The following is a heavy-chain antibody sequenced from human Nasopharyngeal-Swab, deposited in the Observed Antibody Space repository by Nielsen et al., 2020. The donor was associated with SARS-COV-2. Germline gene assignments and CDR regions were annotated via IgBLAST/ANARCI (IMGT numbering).Heavy chain of an antibody. D-gene: IGHD3-3*01. J-gene: IGHJ4*02. CDR2: ISSSSSYI. V-gene: IGHV3-21*01. CDR1: GFTFSNAW. Sequence: GESLKISCAASGFTFSNAWMSWVRQAPGKGLEWVSSISSSSSYIYYADSVKGRFTISRDNAKNSLYLQMNSLRAEDTAVYYCARSGELRFLEWLNTRPDYWGQGTLVTVSS. CDR3: ARSGELRFLEWLNTRPDY.